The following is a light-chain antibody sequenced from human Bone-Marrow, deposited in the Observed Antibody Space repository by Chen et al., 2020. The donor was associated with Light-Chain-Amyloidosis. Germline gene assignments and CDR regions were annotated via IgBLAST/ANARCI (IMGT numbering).Light chain of an antibody. J-gene: IGKJ4*01. V-gene: IGKV3-20*01. CDR1: QTISSNY. Sequence: EIVLTQSPGTLSLSPGEGANLSCRASQTISSNYLTWYQQKFGQAPRLLIDGSTSRATGIPDRFTGSGSGTDFTLTINRLEPEDFAMYYWQQYGTSPLTVGGGTKVEIK. CDR3: QQYGTSPLT. CDR2: GST.